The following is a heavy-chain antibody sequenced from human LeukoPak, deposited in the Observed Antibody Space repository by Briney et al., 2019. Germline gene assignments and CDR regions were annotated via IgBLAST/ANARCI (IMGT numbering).Heavy chain of an antibody. V-gene: IGHV3-15*01. CDR1: GFSFPDAW. CDR2: IKRKSDGGTT. J-gene: IGHJ4*02. D-gene: IGHD4/OR15-4a*01. CDR3: TTDLPRRRAYSFDD. Sequence: GGSLTLSCAASGFSFPDAWMRWVRPAPAKGLEWVGRIKRKSDGGTTDYAAPVKGRFTISRDDSKSTLYLQMNSLKTDDTAVYYCTTDLPRRRAYSFDDWGQGTLVTVSS.